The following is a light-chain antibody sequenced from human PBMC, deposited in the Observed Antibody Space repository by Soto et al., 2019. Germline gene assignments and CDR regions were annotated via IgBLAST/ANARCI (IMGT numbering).Light chain of an antibody. CDR1: QSVGSSY. J-gene: IGKJ1*01. CDR3: QQYGTSPRT. V-gene: IGKV3-20*01. CDR2: GAS. Sequence: EIVLTQSPGTLSLSPGERATLSCRASQSVGSSYLAWYQQKPGQAPRLLIYGASSRATGIPDRFSGSGSGTDFTLTISRLEPEDFAVYYCQQYGTSPRTFGQGIKVEIK.